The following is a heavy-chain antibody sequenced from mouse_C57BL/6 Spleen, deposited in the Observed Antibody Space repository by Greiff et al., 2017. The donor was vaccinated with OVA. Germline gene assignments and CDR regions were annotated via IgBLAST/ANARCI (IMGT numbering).Heavy chain of an antibody. CDR3: TRDSSGYVLAY. V-gene: IGHV14-1*01. CDR2: IDPEDGDT. CDR1: GFNIKDYY. Sequence: EVKLMESGAELVRPGASVKLSCTASGFNIKDYYMHWVKQRPEQGLEWIGRIDPEDGDTEYAPKFQGKATMTADTSSNTAYLQLSSLTSEDTAVYYCTRDSSGYVLAYWGQGTLVTVSA. J-gene: IGHJ3*01. D-gene: IGHD3-2*02.